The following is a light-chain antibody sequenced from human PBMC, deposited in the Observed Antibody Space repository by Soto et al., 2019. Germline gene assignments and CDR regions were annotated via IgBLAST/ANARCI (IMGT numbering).Light chain of an antibody. CDR2: EVV. V-gene: IGLV2-8*01. Sequence: QSALTQPPSASGSPGQSVTISCTGTKNDIGVYDFVSWYQHHPGKAPRLIIYEVVQRPSGVPDRFSGSKSGNTASLTVSGLQAADAADYFCKSYAGSNTYVFGRGTKV. J-gene: IGLJ1*01. CDR3: KSYAGSNTYV. CDR1: KNDIGVYDF.